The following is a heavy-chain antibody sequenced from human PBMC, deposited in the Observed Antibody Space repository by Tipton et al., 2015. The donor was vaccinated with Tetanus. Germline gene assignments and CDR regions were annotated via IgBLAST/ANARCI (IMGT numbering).Heavy chain of an antibody. CDR1: GGSISSGDYS. CDR3: ARRLIQNWFDP. D-gene: IGHD2-8*01. V-gene: IGHV4-30-2*01. CDR2: IYYTGNT. J-gene: IGHJ5*02. Sequence: TLSLTCAVSGGSISSGDYSWSWIRQPPGKGLEWIGYIYYTGNTYYNPSLKSRVTISVDTSKNQFSLKLTSLTAADTAVYFCARRLIQNWFDPWGQGTLVTVSS.